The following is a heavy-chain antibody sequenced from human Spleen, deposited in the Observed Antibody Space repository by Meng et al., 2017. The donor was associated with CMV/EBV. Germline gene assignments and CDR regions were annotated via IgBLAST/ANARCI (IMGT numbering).Heavy chain of an antibody. CDR3: ARAGVLRFLEWPSGGMDV. CDR2: ISAYNGNT. J-gene: IGHJ6*02. V-gene: IGHV1-18*01. CDR1: GYTFTSYG. Sequence: ASVKVSCKASGYTFTSYGISWVRQAPGQGLEWMGWISAYNGNTNYAQKLQGRVTMTTDTSTSTAYTELRSLRSADTAVYYCARAGVLRFLEWPSGGMDVWGQGTTVTVSS. D-gene: IGHD3-3*01.